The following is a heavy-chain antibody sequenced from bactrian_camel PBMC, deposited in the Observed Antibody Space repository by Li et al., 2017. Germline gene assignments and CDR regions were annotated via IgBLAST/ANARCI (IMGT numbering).Heavy chain of an antibody. J-gene: IGHJ4*01. D-gene: IGHD1*01. CDR2: INSGGGAT. CDR1: GFTFSNYA. V-gene: IGHV3S40*01. CDR3: VKPNPDARGGFDH. Sequence: DVQLVESGGDLVQPGGSLRLSCAASGFTFSNYAMNWVRQLPEKGLEWVAGINSGGGATLYSPSVEGRFTISRDNAKNTVYLLMNSLKPEDTAVYYCVKPNPDARGGFDHWGQGTQVTVS.